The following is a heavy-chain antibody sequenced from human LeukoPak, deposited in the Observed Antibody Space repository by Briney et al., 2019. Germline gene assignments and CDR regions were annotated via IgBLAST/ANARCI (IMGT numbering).Heavy chain of an antibody. J-gene: IGHJ5*01. V-gene: IGHV1-8*01. Sequence: ASVTVSCKASGYPFTNYDINWVRLAAGQGLEWMGWMNPNNGNTGYAQKFQGRVTMTRDTSIDTAYMELGSLTSEDTAVYYCAKQGNFPGAGSYSGIWFDFWGLGNLVTVSS. CDR1: GYPFTNYD. CDR3: AKQGNFPGAGSYSGIWFDF. D-gene: IGHD3-10*01. CDR2: MNPNNGNT.